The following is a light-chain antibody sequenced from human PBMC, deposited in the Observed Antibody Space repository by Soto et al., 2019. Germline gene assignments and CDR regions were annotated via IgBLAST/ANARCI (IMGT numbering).Light chain of an antibody. CDR2: SDY. Sequence: QSVLTQPPSASGTPGQRVTISCSGSRSNIGSHYVYWYQQLPGSAPKLLIYSDYQRPSGVPDRFSGSKSGTSASLAISGLRSEDEADYYCAAWDASLSGWGFGGGTKLTVL. V-gene: IGLV1-47*02. CDR3: AAWDASLSGWG. J-gene: IGLJ3*02. CDR1: RSNIGSHY.